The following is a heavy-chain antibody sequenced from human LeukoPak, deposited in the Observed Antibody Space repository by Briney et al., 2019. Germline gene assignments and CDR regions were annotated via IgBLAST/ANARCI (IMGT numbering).Heavy chain of an antibody. CDR2: ISYDGSDK. Sequence: GGSLRLSCAASGFTFSAYAMHWVRQAPGKGLEWVALISYDGSDKYYAGSVKGRFTISRDNSKNTLYLQMNSLRADDTAVYYCAKSLRGTGLNAFDIWGQGTMVTVSS. J-gene: IGHJ3*02. CDR1: GFTFSAYA. V-gene: IGHV3-30*18. D-gene: IGHD2-8*02. CDR3: AKSLRGTGLNAFDI.